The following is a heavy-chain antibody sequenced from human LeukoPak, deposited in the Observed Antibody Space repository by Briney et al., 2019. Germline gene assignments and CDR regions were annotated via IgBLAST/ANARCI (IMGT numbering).Heavy chain of an antibody. CDR2: ISGSGGST. V-gene: IGHV3-23*01. CDR1: GFTVSSNY. D-gene: IGHD2-15*01. J-gene: IGHJ4*02. Sequence: PGGSLRLTCATSGFTVSSNYMSWVRQAPGKGLEWVSAISGSGGSTYYADSVKGRFTISRDNSKNTLYLQMNSLRVEDTAVYYCAKAAVCSGGSCSGPYYFDYWGQGTLVTVSS. CDR3: AKAAVCSGGSCSGPYYFDY.